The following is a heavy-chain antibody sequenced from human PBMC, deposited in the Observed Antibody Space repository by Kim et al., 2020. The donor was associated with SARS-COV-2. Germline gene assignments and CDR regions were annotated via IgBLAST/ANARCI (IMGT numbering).Heavy chain of an antibody. CDR3: FIAAAGSDWFDP. Sequence: SVKVSCKASGGTFSSYAISWVRQAPGQGLEWMGGIIPIFGTANYAQKFQGRVTITADESTSTAYMELSSLRSEDTAVYYCFIAAAGSDWFDPWGQGTLVTVSS. CDR2: IIPIFGTA. V-gene: IGHV1-69*13. D-gene: IGHD6-13*01. J-gene: IGHJ5*02. CDR1: GGTFSSYA.